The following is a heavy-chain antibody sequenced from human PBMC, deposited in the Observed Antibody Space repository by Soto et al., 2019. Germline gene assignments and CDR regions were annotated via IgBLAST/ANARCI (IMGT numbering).Heavy chain of an antibody. V-gene: IGHV3-53*01. CDR2: IHSGDRT. Sequence: EVQLVESGGGLIQPGGSLRLSCVASGFTVSSDYMTWVRQAPGKGLEWVSMIHSGDRTFYADSVKGRFTISRDNSKNTLSLQMNSLRAEDAAVYYCATRGPWGQGALVTVSS. CDR3: ATRGP. J-gene: IGHJ5*02. CDR1: GFTVSSDY.